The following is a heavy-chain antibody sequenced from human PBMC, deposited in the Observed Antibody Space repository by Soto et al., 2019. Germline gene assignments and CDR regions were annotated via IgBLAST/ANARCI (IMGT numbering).Heavy chain of an antibody. CDR2: INHSGST. CDR1: GGSFSGYY. J-gene: IGHJ6*02. D-gene: IGHD2-15*01. V-gene: IGHV4-34*01. Sequence: QVQLQQWGAGLLKPSETLSLTCAVYGGSFSGYYWSWIRQPPGKGLEWIGEINHSGSTNYNPSLKSRVTISVDTSKNQFSLKLSSVTAADTAVYYCARGRRWPGHYYSGMDVWGQGTTVTVSS. CDR3: ARGRRWPGHYYSGMDV.